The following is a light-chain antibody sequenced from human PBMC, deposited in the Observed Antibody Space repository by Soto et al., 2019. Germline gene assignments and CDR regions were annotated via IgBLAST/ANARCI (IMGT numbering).Light chain of an antibody. V-gene: IGKV4-1*01. CDR2: WAS. Sequence: DIVMTQSPDSLAVSLGERATINCRSSQTVLYSSNNRDYLAWYQQKPGQPPKLLIYWASARESGVPDRFSGSGSGTDFTLTISSLQAEDVAVYYCHQYYDSTLTFGGGTKVDIX. CDR1: QTVLYSSNNRDY. J-gene: IGKJ4*01. CDR3: HQYYDSTLT.